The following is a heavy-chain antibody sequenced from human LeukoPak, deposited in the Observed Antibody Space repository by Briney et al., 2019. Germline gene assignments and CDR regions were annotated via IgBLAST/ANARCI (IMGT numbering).Heavy chain of an antibody. V-gene: IGHV3-7*04. D-gene: IGHD2-21*01. CDR2: IKQDGGVK. CDR1: GFTFSGYW. Sequence: PGGSLRLSCVAPGFTFSGYWMSWVRQAPGKGPEWVANIKQDGGVKNYVDSVKGRFTISRDNAKNSLYLQMDSLGAEDTAVYYCARAYSWGQGTLVTVSS. J-gene: IGHJ5*02. CDR3: ARAYS.